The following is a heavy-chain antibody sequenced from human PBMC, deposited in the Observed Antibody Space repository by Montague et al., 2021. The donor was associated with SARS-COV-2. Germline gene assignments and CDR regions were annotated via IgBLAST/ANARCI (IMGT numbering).Heavy chain of an antibody. V-gene: IGHV4-39*01. D-gene: IGHD5-18*01. CDR2: ISCTRSN. CDR3: ARPGRGYSYGLNSFEV. CDR1: GGTISNSNYY. Sequence: SETRSLTCTVSGGTISNSNYYWGWLRQPKGKGLEWFGYISCTRSNNYTPYSKSRVTISMNTTNNQLFLRLTSVTATDSAVYYCARPGRGYSYGLNSFEVWGQGTMVTVSS. J-gene: IGHJ3*01.